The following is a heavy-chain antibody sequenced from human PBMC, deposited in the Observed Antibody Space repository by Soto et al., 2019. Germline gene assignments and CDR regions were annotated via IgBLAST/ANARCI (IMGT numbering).Heavy chain of an antibody. V-gene: IGHV3-30*18. Sequence: GGSLRLSCAASGFTFSSYGMHWVRQAPGKGLEWVAVISYDGSNKYYADSVKGRFTISRDNSKNTLYLQMNSLRAEDTAVYYCAKEDAFCSSTSCYVDYWGQGTLVTVSS. CDR3: AKEDAFCSSTSCYVDY. CDR2: ISYDGSNK. CDR1: GFTFSSYG. J-gene: IGHJ4*02. D-gene: IGHD2-2*01.